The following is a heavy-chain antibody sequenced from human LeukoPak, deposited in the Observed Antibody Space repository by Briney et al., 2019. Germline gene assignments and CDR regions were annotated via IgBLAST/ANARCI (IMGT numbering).Heavy chain of an antibody. D-gene: IGHD6-19*01. CDR1: GFTFSSYG. Sequence: GGSLRLSCAASGFTFSSYGMHWVRQAPGKGLEWVAVISYDGSNKYYADSVKGRFTISRDNSKNTLYLQMNSLRAEDTAVYYCAKDKNPGYSSGWYDYWGQGTLVTVSS. CDR2: ISYDGSNK. V-gene: IGHV3-30*18. J-gene: IGHJ4*02. CDR3: AKDKNPGYSSGWYDY.